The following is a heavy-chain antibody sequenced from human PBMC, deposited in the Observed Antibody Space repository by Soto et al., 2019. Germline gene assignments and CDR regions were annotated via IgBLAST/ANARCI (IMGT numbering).Heavy chain of an antibody. J-gene: IGHJ3*02. CDR1: GGTFSSYA. CDR3: AKVNRLAYCGGDCYSGAFDI. CDR2: IIPIFGTA. Sequence: QVQLVQSGAEVKKPGSSVKVSCKASGGTFSSYAISWVRQAPGQGLEWMGGIIPIFGTANYAQKFQGRVTITADESTSTAYRELSSLRSADTAVYYCAKVNRLAYCGGDCYSGAFDIWGQGTMVTVSS. D-gene: IGHD2-21*02. V-gene: IGHV1-69*01.